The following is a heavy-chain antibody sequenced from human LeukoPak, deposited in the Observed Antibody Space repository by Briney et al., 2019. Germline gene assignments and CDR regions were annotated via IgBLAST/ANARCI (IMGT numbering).Heavy chain of an antibody. J-gene: IGHJ4*02. CDR1: GYTLTELS. Sequence: ASVKVSCKVSGYTLTELSMHWVRQAPGKGLEWMGGFDPEDGEAIYAQKFQGRVTMTEDTSTDTAYMELSSLRSEDTAVYYCAVGYCTNVVCYTIGYWGQGTLVTVSS. V-gene: IGHV1-24*01. CDR2: FDPEDGEA. CDR3: AVGYCTNVVCYTIGY. D-gene: IGHD2-8*01.